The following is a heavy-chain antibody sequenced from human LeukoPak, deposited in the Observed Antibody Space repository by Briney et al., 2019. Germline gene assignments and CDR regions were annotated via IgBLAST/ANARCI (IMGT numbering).Heavy chain of an antibody. V-gene: IGHV1-18*01. D-gene: IGHD2-8*01. CDR1: GYTFTSYG. CDR2: ISAYNGNT. J-gene: IGHJ6*03. Sequence: SVKVSCKASGYTFTSYGISWVRQAPGQGLEWMGWISAYNGNTNYAQKLQGRVTMTTDTSTSTAYMELRSLRSDDTAVYYCAXMLSTKKYYYYYMDVWGKGTTVTVSS. CDR3: AXMLSTKKYYYYYMDV.